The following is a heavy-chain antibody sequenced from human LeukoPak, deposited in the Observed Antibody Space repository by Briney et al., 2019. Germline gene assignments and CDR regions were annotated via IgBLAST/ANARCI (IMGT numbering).Heavy chain of an antibody. Sequence: SETLSLTCTVSGGSISSGSYYWSRIRQPAGKGLEWIGRIYTSGSTNYNPSLKSRVTISVDTSKNQFSLKLSSVTAADTAVYYCARDEEDGYNSGIDYWGQGTLVTVSS. V-gene: IGHV4-61*02. CDR1: GGSISSGSYY. D-gene: IGHD5-24*01. J-gene: IGHJ4*02. CDR3: ARDEEDGYNSGIDY. CDR2: IYTSGST.